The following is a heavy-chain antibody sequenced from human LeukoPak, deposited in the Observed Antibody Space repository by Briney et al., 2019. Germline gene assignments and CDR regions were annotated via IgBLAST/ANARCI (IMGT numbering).Heavy chain of an antibody. J-gene: IGHJ6*01. CDR2: INAGGGAT. CDR3: AKSCGGTCYYYGMDV. D-gene: IGHD2-15*01. CDR1: GFTLRSTA. V-gene: IGHV3-23*01. Sequence: PGGSLRLSCAASGFTLRSTAMSWVRQAPGKGLEWVSSINAGGGATYYADSVKGRFTISRDNSKNTLHLQLNSLRAEDTALYYCAKSCGGTCYYYGMDVWGEGTTVTVSS.